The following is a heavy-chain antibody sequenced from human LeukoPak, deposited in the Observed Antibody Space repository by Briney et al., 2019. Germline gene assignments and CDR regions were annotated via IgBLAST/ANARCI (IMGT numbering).Heavy chain of an antibody. Sequence: PSETPSLTCTVSGGSISSSSYYWGWIRQPPGKGLEWIGSIYYSGSTYYNPSLKSRVTISVDTSKNQFSLKLSSVTAADTAVYYCARVMAGPRSFDIWGQGTMVTVSS. J-gene: IGHJ3*02. CDR3: ARVMAGPRSFDI. D-gene: IGHD6-19*01. CDR1: GGSISSSSYY. V-gene: IGHV4-39*07. CDR2: IYYSGST.